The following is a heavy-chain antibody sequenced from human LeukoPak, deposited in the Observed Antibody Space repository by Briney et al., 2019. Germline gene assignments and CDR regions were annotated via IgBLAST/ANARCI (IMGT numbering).Heavy chain of an antibody. CDR2: INPNSGDT. CDR1: GYSFTGYY. D-gene: IGHD3-16*01. V-gene: IGHV1-2*02. J-gene: IGHJ4*02. CDR3: ATQRGSYLWGTDFDY. Sequence: ASVKVSCKASGYSFTGYYMHWVRQAPGQGLEWMGWINPNSGDTKYAQKFQGRVTMTRDTSISTAYMELSRLRSDDTAVYYCATQRGSYLWGTDFDYWGQGTLVTVSS.